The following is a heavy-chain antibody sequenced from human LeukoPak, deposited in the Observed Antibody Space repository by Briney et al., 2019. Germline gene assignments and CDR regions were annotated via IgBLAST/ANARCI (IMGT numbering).Heavy chain of an antibody. CDR3: ARRGSWGEPRPFDY. CDR2: IRSKANSYAT. D-gene: IGHD3-16*01. Sequence: GGSLRLSCAASGFTFSGSAMHWVRQASGKGLEWVGRIRSKANSYATAYAASVKGRFTISRDDSKSTAYLQMNSLKTEDTAVYYCARRGSWGEPRPFDYWGLGSLVTVSS. J-gene: IGHJ4*02. CDR1: GFTFSGSA. V-gene: IGHV3-73*01.